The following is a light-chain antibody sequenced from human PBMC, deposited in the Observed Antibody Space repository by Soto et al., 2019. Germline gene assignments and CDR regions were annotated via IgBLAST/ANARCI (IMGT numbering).Light chain of an antibody. J-gene: IGKJ2*01. CDR3: QQRSNWPPMYT. V-gene: IGKV3-11*01. CDR1: QRVSTY. CDR2: NAS. Sequence: EIVLTQSPATLSWSPGERATLSGRAIQRVSTYLAWYQQKPARAPRLLIYNASNRATGIQARFSGSGSGTDFTLTISSLEPEDFAVYYCQQRSNWPPMYTFGQGTKLEIK.